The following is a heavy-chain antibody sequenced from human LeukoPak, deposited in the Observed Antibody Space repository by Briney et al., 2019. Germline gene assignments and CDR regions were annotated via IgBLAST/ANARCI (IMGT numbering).Heavy chain of an antibody. Sequence: SETLSLTCTVSGGSVTTYYRSWIRQSAGKGLEWIGHISTSGTTTYNPSLESRVTMSVDTSKNQFSLKLTSVTAADTAVYYCAREATVVGATIIWGQGTLVTVSS. D-gene: IGHD1-26*01. CDR3: AREATVVGATII. J-gene: IGHJ4*02. V-gene: IGHV4-4*07. CDR1: GGSVTTYY. CDR2: ISTSGTT.